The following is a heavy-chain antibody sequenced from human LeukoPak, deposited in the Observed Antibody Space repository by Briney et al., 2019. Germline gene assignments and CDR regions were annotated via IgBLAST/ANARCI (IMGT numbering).Heavy chain of an antibody. D-gene: IGHD6-19*01. CDR3: ARDLVGYSSGWFVR. CDR2: ISAYNGNT. CDR1: GYTFTSYG. J-gene: IGHJ5*02. Sequence: ASVKVSCKASGYTFTSYGISWVRQAPGQRLEWMGWISAYNGNTNYAQKLQGRVTMTTDTSTSTAYMELRSLRSDDTAVYYCARDLVGYSSGWFVRWGQGTLVTVSS. V-gene: IGHV1-18*01.